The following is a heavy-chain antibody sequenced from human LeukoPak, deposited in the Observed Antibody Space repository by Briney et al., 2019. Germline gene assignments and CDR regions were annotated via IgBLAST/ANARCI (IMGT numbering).Heavy chain of an antibody. D-gene: IGHD3-10*01. J-gene: IGHJ4*02. Sequence: GGSLRLSCAASGFTFSRNGMHWVRLAPGKGLEWVAIIWSDGSEKYYADSVKGRFTISRDNSKNTLYVQMNNLRAEDTAVYYCARRGSGTYSFDYWGQGTPVTVSS. CDR1: GFTFSRNG. CDR2: IWSDGSEK. V-gene: IGHV3-33*01. CDR3: ARRGSGTYSFDY.